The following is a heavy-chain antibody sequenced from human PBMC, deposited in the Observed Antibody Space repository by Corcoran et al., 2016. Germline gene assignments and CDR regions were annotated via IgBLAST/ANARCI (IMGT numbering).Heavy chain of an antibody. D-gene: IGHD3-3*02. CDR1: GGSFSGYY. V-gene: IGHV4-34*01. CDR2: INHSGST. Sequence: QVQLQQWGAGLLKPSETLSLPCAVYGGSFSGYYLSWIRQPPGKGLEWIGEINHSGSTNYNPSLKSRVTISVDTSKNRFSLKLSSVTAADTAVYYCARDTVLEMATIGFDYWGQGTLVTVSS. CDR3: ARDTVLEMATIGFDY. J-gene: IGHJ4*02.